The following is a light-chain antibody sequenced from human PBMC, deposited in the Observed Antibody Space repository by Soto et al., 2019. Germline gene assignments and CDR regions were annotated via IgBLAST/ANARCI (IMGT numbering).Light chain of an antibody. CDR3: IQRIQLPPNT. V-gene: IGKV2D-29*01. CDR2: EVS. J-gene: IGKJ5*01. Sequence: TPSPLSLSVTPGQPAYLNSKSIQRLLHSDGKTYLYWYLQKPGQPPQLLIYEVSNRFSRVPDRFSGSGSGTDFTLRISRVEAEDVGIYYCIQRIQLPPNTFGQGTRLEIK. CDR1: QRLLHSDGKTY.